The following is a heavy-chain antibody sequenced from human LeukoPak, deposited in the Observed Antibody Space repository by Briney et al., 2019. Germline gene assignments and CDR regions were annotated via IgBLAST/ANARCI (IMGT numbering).Heavy chain of an antibody. CDR1: GGTFSSYA. Sequence: GASVKVSCKASGGTFSSYAISWVRQAPGQGLEWMGGIIPIFGTANYAQKFQGRVTTTADESTSTAYMELSSLRSEDTAVYYCARDFSAGTTYYYYGMDVWGQGTTVTVSS. D-gene: IGHD1-7*01. J-gene: IGHJ6*02. V-gene: IGHV1-69*01. CDR3: ARDFSAGTTYYYYGMDV. CDR2: IIPIFGTA.